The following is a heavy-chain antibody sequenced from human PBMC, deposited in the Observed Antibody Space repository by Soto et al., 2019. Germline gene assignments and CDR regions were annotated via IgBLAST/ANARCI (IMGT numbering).Heavy chain of an antibody. CDR1: GNTLSEIS. CDR2: FDPEDGQT. J-gene: IGHJ6*02. Sequence: ASVKVSCKVAGNTLSEISMHWVRQAPGKGLEWMGGFDPEDGQTDYAQKFQGRLTMTEDTSSETAYMELSSLTFEDTAVYYCAREGVAPYYYYGMDVWGQGTPVTVSS. CDR3: AREGVAPYYYYGMDV. D-gene: IGHD5-12*01. V-gene: IGHV1-24*01.